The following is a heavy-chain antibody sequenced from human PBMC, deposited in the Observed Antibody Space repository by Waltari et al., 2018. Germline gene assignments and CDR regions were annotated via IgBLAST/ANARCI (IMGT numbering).Heavy chain of an antibody. CDR2: IWDDGSNK. CDR1: GFTFSSYG. D-gene: IGHD4-4*01. J-gene: IGHJ4*02. CDR3: AKDQSRDGYSAIDY. V-gene: IGHV3-30*18. Sequence: QVQLVESGGGVVQPGRSLRLSCAASGFTFSSYGMHWVRQAPGKGLEWVAVIWDDGSNKYDADSVKGRFTISRDNSKNTLYLQRNSLRAEDTAMYYCAKDQSRDGYSAIDYWGQGTLVTVSS.